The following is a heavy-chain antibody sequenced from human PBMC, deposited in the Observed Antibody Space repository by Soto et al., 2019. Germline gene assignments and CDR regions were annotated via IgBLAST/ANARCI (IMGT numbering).Heavy chain of an antibody. D-gene: IGHD6-13*01. CDR3: AKYRRTEAEGFTLDY. CDR2: IYYTGSP. J-gene: IGHJ4*02. V-gene: IGHV4-59*01. Sequence: PSETLSLTCTVSGDSINNYYWSWIRQPPGKRLEWIGYIYYTGSPTYNPSLESRVTMSVDTSKNQFSLKLNSVNAADTAVYYCAKYRRTEAEGFTLDYWGRGTQVTVSS. CDR1: GDSINNYY.